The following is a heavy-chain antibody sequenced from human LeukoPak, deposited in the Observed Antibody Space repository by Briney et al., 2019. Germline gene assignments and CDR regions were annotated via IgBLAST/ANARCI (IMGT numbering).Heavy chain of an antibody. J-gene: IGHJ4*02. CDR3: ARDSPHYYGSGSYYPDY. CDR2: INSDGSST. Sequence: GGSLRLSCAASGYTFSSYWMHWVRQAPGKGLVWVSRINSDGSSTSYADSVKGRFTISRDNAKNTLYLQMNSPRAEDTAVYYCARDSPHYYGSGSYYPDYWGQGTLVTVSS. CDR1: GYTFSSYW. V-gene: IGHV3-74*01. D-gene: IGHD3-10*01.